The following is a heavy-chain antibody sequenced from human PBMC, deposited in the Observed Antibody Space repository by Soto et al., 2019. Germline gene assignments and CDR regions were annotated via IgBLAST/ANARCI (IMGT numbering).Heavy chain of an antibody. CDR1: GFTFSSHA. CDR3: ARVTYGSGVDYKDV. J-gene: IGHJ6*03. D-gene: IGHD3-10*01. V-gene: IGHV3-23*01. Sequence: RGSLRLSCAASGFTFSSHAMSWVRQAPGKGLEWVSAISGSGGSTYYADSVKGRFTISRDNSKNTLYLQMNSLRAEDTAVYYCARVTYGSGVDYKDVWGKGTTVTVSS. CDR2: ISGSGGST.